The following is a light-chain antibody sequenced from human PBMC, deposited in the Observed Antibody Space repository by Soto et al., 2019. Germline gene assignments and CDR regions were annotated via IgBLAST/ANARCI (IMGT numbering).Light chain of an antibody. J-gene: IGLJ2*01. CDR3: AAWDDSLNGYVV. V-gene: IGLV1-44*01. CDR2: GTN. Sequence: QLVLTQPPSASGTPGQRVSISCSGSSSNIGSNTVNWYQQLPGTAPKLLIYGTNQRPSGVPDRFSASKSGTSASLAISGLQSEDEADYYCAAWDDSLNGYVVFGGGTKVTVL. CDR1: SSNIGSNT.